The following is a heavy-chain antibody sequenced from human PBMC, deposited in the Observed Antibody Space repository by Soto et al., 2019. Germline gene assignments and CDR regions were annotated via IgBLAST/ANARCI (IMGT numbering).Heavy chain of an antibody. D-gene: IGHD3-3*01. CDR1: GGSISSSNW. CDR3: ARVKSGYVSAFDY. V-gene: IGHV4-4*02. Sequence: PSETLSLTCAVSGGSISSSNWWSWVRQPPGKGLEWIGEIYHSGSTNYNPSLKSRVTISVDKSKNQFSLKLSSVTAADTAVYYCARVKSGYVSAFDYWGQGTLVTVSS. J-gene: IGHJ4*02. CDR2: IYHSGST.